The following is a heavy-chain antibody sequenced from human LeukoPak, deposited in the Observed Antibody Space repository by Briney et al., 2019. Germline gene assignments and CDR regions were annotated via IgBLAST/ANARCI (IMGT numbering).Heavy chain of an antibody. CDR3: ASEKIVGAAKFDY. CDR1: GFTFSSYG. CDR2: IWYDGSNK. V-gene: IGHV3-33*01. J-gene: IGHJ4*02. D-gene: IGHD1-26*01. Sequence: GGSLRLSCAASGFTFSSYGMHWVRQAPGKGLEWVAVIWYDGSNKYYADSVKGRFTISRDNSKNTLYLQMNSLRAEDTAVYYCASEKIVGAAKFDYWGQGTLVTVSS.